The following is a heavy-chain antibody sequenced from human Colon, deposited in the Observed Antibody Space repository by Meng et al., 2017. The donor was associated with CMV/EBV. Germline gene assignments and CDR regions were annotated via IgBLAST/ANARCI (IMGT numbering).Heavy chain of an antibody. V-gene: IGHV3-66*01. CDR2: IYRGGAT. Sequence: GESLKISCTASGFSLTDYYAMWVRQAPGKGLEWISVIYRGGATYYADSVKGRFTMSNDTSKNTLFLQLNSLRVDDTATYYCARGNVNAFDFWGQGTVVTVSS. J-gene: IGHJ3*01. D-gene: IGHD3-10*02. CDR3: ARGNVNAFDF. CDR1: GFSLTDYY.